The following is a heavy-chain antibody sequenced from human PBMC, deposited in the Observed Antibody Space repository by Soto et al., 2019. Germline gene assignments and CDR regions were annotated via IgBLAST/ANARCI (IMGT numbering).Heavy chain of an antibody. CDR1: GYTLTELS. Sequence: GASVKVSCKVSGYTLTELSMHWVRQAPGKGLEWMGGFDPEDGETIYAQKFQGRVTMTEDTSTDTAYMELSSLRSEDTAVYYCATSVSGWYYFDYWGQGTLVTVSS. CDR2: FDPEDGET. CDR3: ATSVSGWYYFDY. D-gene: IGHD6-19*01. V-gene: IGHV1-24*01. J-gene: IGHJ4*02.